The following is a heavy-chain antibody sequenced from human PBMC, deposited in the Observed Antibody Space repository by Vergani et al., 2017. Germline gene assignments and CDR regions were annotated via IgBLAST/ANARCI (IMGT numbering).Heavy chain of an antibody. CDR3: AMHVDTATDY. CDR1: GGTFSSYT. J-gene: IGHJ4*02. V-gene: IGHV1-69*09. Sequence: QVQLVQSGAEVKKPGSSVKVSCKASGGTFSSYTISWVRQAPGQGLEWMGRIIPILGIANYAQKIQGRVTITADKSTSTAYMELRSLRSEDTAVYYCAMHVDTATDYWGQGTLVTVSS. CDR2: IIPILGIA. D-gene: IGHD5-18*01.